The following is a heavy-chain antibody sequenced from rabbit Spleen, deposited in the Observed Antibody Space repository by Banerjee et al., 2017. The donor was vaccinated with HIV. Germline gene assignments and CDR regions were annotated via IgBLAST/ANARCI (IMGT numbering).Heavy chain of an antibody. J-gene: IGHJ6*01. CDR1: GFTLSSYW. CDR2: IDAGSSGKT. D-gene: IGHD7-1*01. V-gene: IGHV1S45*01. Sequence: QEQLVESGGGLVKPEGSLTLTCTASGFTLSSYWICCGRQDPGKGLEWSACIDAGSSGKTRSGRWAEGRFTNSRRSSSTVDLKMSSLTAAAPASFFGARGAWSTGGMTWGGRGPFVPVS. CDR3: ARGAWSTGGMTW.